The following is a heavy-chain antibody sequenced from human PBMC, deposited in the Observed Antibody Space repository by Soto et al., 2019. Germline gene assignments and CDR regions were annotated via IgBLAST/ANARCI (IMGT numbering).Heavy chain of an antibody. D-gene: IGHD3-3*01. V-gene: IGHV3-11*01. Sequence: QVQLVESGGGLVKPGGSLRLSCAASGFTFSDYYMSWIRQAPGKGLEWVSYISSSGSTIYYADSVKGRFTISRDNAKNSLDMQMNSLRAEDTAVNYCARDSPADFWNCHDYYYYMDVWGKGTTVTVSS. CDR2: ISSSGSTI. J-gene: IGHJ6*03. CDR1: GFTFSDYY. CDR3: ARDSPADFWNCHDYYYYMDV.